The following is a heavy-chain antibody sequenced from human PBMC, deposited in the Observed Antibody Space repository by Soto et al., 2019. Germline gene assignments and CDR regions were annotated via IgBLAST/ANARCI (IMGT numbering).Heavy chain of an antibody. D-gene: IGHD5-12*01. Sequence: ASVKVSCKVSGYTLTELSIHWVRQAPGKGLEWMGGFDPEDGETIYAQKFQGRVTMTEDTSTDTAYMELSSLRSEDTAVYYCATASRGYSGYDFGTDFDYWGQGTLVTVSS. V-gene: IGHV1-24*01. CDR1: GYTLTELS. CDR3: ATASRGYSGYDFGTDFDY. CDR2: FDPEDGET. J-gene: IGHJ4*02.